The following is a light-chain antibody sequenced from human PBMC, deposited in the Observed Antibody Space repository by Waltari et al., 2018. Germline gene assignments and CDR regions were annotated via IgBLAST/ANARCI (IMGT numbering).Light chain of an antibody. CDR3: CSYGGSYTLVV. CDR1: SGDVGDFTY. CDR2: DVT. V-gene: IGLV2-11*01. Sequence: QSALTQPRSVSGSPGQSVTISCTGSSGDVGDFTYFSWYQQHPGKAPKLMLYDVTKRPSGVPDRFSGSRSADTASLTISGLQAEDEADYYCCSYGGSYTLVVFGGGTKLTVL. J-gene: IGLJ2*01.